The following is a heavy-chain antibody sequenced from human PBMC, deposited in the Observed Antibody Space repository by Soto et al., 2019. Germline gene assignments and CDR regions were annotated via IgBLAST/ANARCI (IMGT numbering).Heavy chain of an antibody. J-gene: IGHJ6*02. V-gene: IGHV3-23*01. CDR3: ARDLRVWSHGDPGYYYYGMDV. Sequence: HPGGSLRLSCAASGFTFSSYAMSWVRQAPGKGLEWVSAISGSDGSTYYADSVKGRFTISRDNSKNSLYLQMSSLRAEDTAVYYCARDLRVWSHGDPGYYYYGMDVWGQGTTVTVSS. CDR2: ISGSDGST. CDR1: GFTFSSYA. D-gene: IGHD4-17*01.